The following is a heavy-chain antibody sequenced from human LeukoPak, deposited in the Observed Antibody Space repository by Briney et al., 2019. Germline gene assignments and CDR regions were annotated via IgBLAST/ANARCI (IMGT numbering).Heavy chain of an antibody. CDR1: GGTFSSYA. CDR2: IIPILGIA. V-gene: IGHV1-69*04. Sequence: SVKISCKASGGTFSSYAISWVRQAPGQGLEWMGRIIPILGIANYAQKFQGRVTITADKSTSTAYMELSSLRSEDTAVYYCARDHIVVVPARGWFDPWGQGTLVTVSS. D-gene: IGHD2-2*01. J-gene: IGHJ5*02. CDR3: ARDHIVVVPARGWFDP.